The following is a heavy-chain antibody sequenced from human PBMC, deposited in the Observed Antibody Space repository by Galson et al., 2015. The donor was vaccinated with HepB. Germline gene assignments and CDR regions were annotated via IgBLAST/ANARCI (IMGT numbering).Heavy chain of an antibody. CDR2: ISTYSGNT. Sequence: SCKASGYTFTSYGFSWVRQAPGQGLEWMGWISTYSGNTNYVQKLQGRVTMTTDTSTSTAYMELRSLRSDDTAVYYCARTGITVAGTSFDSWGQGTLVTVSS. V-gene: IGHV1-18*04. J-gene: IGHJ4*02. CDR1: GYTFTSYG. CDR3: ARTGITVAGTSFDS. D-gene: IGHD6-19*01.